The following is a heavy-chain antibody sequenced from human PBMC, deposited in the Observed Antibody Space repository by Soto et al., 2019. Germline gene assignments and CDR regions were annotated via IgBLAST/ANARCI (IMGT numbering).Heavy chain of an antibody. V-gene: IGHV1-46*01. Sequence: ASVKVSCKASGHTFTSYYMHWVRQAPGQGLEWIGIINLSAGSTSYAQKFQGRVTITRDTSTSTVYMDMSSLRSEDTAVYYCASRDPDMLTTYSYRMDVWGQGTTVTVSS. CDR2: INLSAGST. D-gene: IGHD3-9*01. CDR3: ASRDPDMLTTYSYRMDV. CDR1: GHTFTSYY. J-gene: IGHJ6*02.